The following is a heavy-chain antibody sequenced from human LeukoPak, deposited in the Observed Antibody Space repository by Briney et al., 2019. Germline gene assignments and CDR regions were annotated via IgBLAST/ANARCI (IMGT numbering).Heavy chain of an antibody. J-gene: IGHJ4*02. CDR2: ISRNSDSR. Sequence: GGSLRLSCATSGFTFDDYAMHWVRQAPGKGLEWISGISRNSDSRAYADSVRGRFTISRDNAKRSLALQMNSLRAEDTAVYYCAKVDRNSWYLGFDCWGQGTLVTVSS. CDR1: GFTFDDYA. CDR3: AKVDRNSWYLGFDC. V-gene: IGHV3-9*01. D-gene: IGHD2-15*01.